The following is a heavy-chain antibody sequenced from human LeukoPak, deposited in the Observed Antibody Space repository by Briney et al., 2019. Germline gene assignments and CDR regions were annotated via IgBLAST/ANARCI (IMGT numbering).Heavy chain of an antibody. V-gene: IGHV3-23*01. D-gene: IGHD3-10*01. Sequence: PGGSLRLSCAASGLVFDNFAMSWVRQAPGKGRVWVSTISSSGSSTYYADSVKGRFTVSRDNSKNTLDLQMNSLGVEDTAVYYCATQLLWFGESVEEGYWGQGTLVTVSS. CDR3: ATQLLWFGESVEEGY. J-gene: IGHJ4*02. CDR2: ISSSGSST. CDR1: GLVFDNFA.